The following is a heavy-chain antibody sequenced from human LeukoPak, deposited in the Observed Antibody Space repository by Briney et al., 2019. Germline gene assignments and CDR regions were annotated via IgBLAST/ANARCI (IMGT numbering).Heavy chain of an antibody. J-gene: IGHJ4*02. CDR2: INHSGST. CDR3: ARGLDSSGYSYDY. Sequence: SETLSLTCAVYGGSFSVYYWSWIRQPPGKGLEWIGEINHSGSTNHKSSLKSRVTISVDTSKNQFSLKLSSVTAADTAVYYCARGLDSSGYSYDYWGRGTLVTVSS. V-gene: IGHV4-34*01. D-gene: IGHD3-22*01. CDR1: GGSFSVYY.